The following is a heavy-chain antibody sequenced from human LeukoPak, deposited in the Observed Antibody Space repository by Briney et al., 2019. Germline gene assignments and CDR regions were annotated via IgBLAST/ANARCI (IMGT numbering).Heavy chain of an antibody. CDR2: VYASGST. J-gene: IGHJ5*02. CDR3: ARLHALGAEEFDP. CDR1: GGSISGYF. V-gene: IGHV4-4*07. D-gene: IGHD3-16*01. Sequence: SETLSLTCTVSGGSISGYFWSWIRQPAGKGLEWIGRVYASGSTNYNPSLRSRVTMSVDTSENQFSLSLTSVTAADTAVYFCARLHALGAEEFDPWGQGTLVTVSS.